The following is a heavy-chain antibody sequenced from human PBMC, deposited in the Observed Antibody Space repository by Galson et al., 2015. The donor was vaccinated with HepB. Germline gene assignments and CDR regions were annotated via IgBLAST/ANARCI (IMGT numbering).Heavy chain of an antibody. J-gene: IGHJ4*02. V-gene: IGHV3-64D*06. CDR1: GFTFRNYV. CDR3: AAGIGSSSTWAFVDH. CDR2: ITSSGDST. D-gene: IGHD1-26*01. Sequence: SLRLSCAASGFTFRNYVMHWVRQAPGKGLQYVSVITSSGDSTYYTDSVKGRFTISRDNAKGTLFLQMTSLRPEDTAVCYCAAGIGSSSTWAFVDHWGQGTLVTVSS.